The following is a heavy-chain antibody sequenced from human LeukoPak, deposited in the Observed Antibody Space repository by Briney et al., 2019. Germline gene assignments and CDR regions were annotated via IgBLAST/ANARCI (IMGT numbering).Heavy chain of an antibody. CDR1: GHTFTGYY. CDR3: ARVYYDILAGYYRLVDYMDV. CDR2: INPNSGGT. D-gene: IGHD3-9*01. Sequence: ASVKVSCKASGHTFTGYYMHWVRQAPGQGLEWMGWINPNSGGTNYAQKFQGRVTMTRDTSISTAYMELSRLRSDDTAVYYCARVYYDILAGYYRLVDYMDVWGKGTTVTVSS. J-gene: IGHJ6*03. V-gene: IGHV1-2*02.